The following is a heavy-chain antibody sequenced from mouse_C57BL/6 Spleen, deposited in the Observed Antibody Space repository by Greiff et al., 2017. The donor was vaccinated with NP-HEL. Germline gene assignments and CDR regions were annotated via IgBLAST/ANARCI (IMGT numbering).Heavy chain of an antibody. D-gene: IGHD2-3*01. CDR2: FYPGSGST. J-gene: IGHJ3*01. CDR3: AKHEYDGFYEGFAY. V-gene: IGHV1-62-2*01. Sequence: QVQLQQSGAELVKPGASVKLSCKASGYTFTEYTIHWVKQRPGQGLEWIGWFYPGSGSTKYNEKFKDKATLTADKSSSTAYMELRRLTSEDSAVXVCAKHEYDGFYEGFAYWGQGTLVTVSA. CDR1: GYTFTEYT.